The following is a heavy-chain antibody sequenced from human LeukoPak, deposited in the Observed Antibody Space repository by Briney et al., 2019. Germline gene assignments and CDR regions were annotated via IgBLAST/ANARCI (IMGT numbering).Heavy chain of an antibody. Sequence: SQTLSLTCAISGDSVSSNSAAWNWIRQSPPRGLEWLGRTYYRSKWYNDYAVSVKSRITINPDTFKNQFSLHLNSVTPEDTAVYYCARVRLWFGDLSDFDYWGQGTLVTVSS. CDR1: GDSVSSNSAA. D-gene: IGHD3-10*01. CDR3: ARVRLWFGDLSDFDY. CDR2: TYYRSKWYN. J-gene: IGHJ4*02. V-gene: IGHV6-1*01.